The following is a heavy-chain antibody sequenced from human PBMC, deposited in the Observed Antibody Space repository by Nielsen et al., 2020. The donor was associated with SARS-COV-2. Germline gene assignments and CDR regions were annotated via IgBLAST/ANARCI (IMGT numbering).Heavy chain of an antibody. V-gene: IGHV3-30*18. D-gene: IGHD6-13*01. J-gene: IGHJ6*02. CDR2: ISYDGSNK. Sequence: GGSLRLSCAASGFTFSSYGMHWVRQAPGKGLEWVAVISYDGSNKYADSVKGRFTISRDNSKNTLYLQMNSLRAEDTALYYCANLGAAAGSNYYGMDVWGQGTTVTVSS. CDR1: GFTFSSYG. CDR3: ANLGAAAGSNYYGMDV.